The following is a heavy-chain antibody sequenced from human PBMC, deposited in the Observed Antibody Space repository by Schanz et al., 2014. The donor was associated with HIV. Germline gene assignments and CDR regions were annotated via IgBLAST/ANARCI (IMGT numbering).Heavy chain of an antibody. CDR2: ISYDGNTK. J-gene: IGHJ1*01. V-gene: IGHV3-30*03. CDR3: VTKDEGN. Sequence: QVQLVESGGGVVQPGRSQRLSCAASGFTFRSYGMHWVRQAPGKGLEWVALISYDGNTKYYADSVKGRFTISRDNAKNTLYLQLNSLRAEDTALYYCVTKDEGNWGQGTLVIVSS. CDR1: GFTFRSYG.